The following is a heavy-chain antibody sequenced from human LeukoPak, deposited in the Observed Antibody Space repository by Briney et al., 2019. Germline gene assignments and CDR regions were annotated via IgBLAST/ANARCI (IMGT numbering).Heavy chain of an antibody. CDR3: ARIRSNSWPPFPDH. J-gene: IGHJ5*02. CDR2: ISTYNGDT. Sequence: ASVTVSCKTSGYTFSTYSITWVRRAPGQGLEWMGWISTYNGDTKYAQRLQGRLTLTTDTSTGTAYMDLRSLRSDDTAVIYCARIRSNSWPPFPDHWGQGTLLIVSS. D-gene: IGHD2/OR15-2a*01. V-gene: IGHV1-18*01. CDR1: GYTFSTYS.